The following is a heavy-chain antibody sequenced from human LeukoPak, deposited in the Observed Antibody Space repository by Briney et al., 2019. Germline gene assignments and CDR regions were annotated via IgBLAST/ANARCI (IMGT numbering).Heavy chain of an antibody. J-gene: IGHJ4*02. CDR3: ARQLAEMATIDY. D-gene: IGHD5-24*01. CDR1: GYSFTNYW. Sequence: GESLKISCKGSGYSFTNYWIAWVRQMPGKGLEWMGVIYPGDSDIRYSPSFQGQVTISADKSISTAYLQWSSLKASDTAMYYCARQLAEMATIDYWGQGTLVTVSS. CDR2: IYPGDSDI. V-gene: IGHV5-51*01.